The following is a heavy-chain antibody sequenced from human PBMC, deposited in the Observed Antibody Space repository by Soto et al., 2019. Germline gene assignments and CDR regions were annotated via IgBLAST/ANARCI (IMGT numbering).Heavy chain of an antibody. Sequence: HPGGSLRLSCAASGFTFSSYAMSWVRQAPGEGLEWVSAISGSGGSTYYADSVKGRFTISRDNSKNTLYLQMNSLRAEDTAVYYCAKLWDSSDYYSFFDYWGQGTLVTVSS. CDR2: ISGSGGST. D-gene: IGHD3-22*01. J-gene: IGHJ4*02. V-gene: IGHV3-23*01. CDR3: AKLWDSSDYYSFFDY. CDR1: GFTFSSYA.